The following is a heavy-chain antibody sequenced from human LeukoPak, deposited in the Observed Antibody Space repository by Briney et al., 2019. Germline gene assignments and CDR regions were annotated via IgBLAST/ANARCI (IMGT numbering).Heavy chain of an antibody. J-gene: IGHJ3*02. CDR3: ARDYYDRLPGI. CDR1: GYTFTSYG. V-gene: IGHV1-18*01. CDR2: ISRYNGNT. D-gene: IGHD3-22*01. Sequence: ASVTVSFMASGYTFTSYGISWVRQAPGQGLEWMGWISRYNGNTIYAQNFQGRVTMTTDTSTTTAYMELRSLRSDDTAVYYCARDYYDRLPGIWGQGTMVTVSS.